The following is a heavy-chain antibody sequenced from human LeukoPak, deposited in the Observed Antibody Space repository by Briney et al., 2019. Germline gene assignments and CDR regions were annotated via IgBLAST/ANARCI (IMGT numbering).Heavy chain of an antibody. V-gene: IGHV3-43D*04. CDR3: AKDGSGYCSGGSCYYYYYMDV. D-gene: IGHD2-15*01. J-gene: IGHJ6*03. CDR2: ISWDGGST. CDR1: GFTFDDYA. Sequence: GGSLRLSCAASGFTFDDYAMHWVRHAPGKGLEWVSLISWDGGSTYYADSVKGRFTISRDNSKNSLYLQMNSLRAGDTAFYYCAKDGSGYCSGGSCYYYYYMDVWGKGTTVTVSS.